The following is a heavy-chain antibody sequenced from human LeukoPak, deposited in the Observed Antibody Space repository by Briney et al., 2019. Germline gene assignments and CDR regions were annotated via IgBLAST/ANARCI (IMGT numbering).Heavy chain of an antibody. Sequence: SRTLSLTCTVSGGSISSGGYYWSWIRQHPGKGLEWIGYIYYSGSTYYNPSLKSRVTISVDTSKNQFSLKLSSVTAADTAVYYCARGRYFDWFEGPNWFDPWGQGTLVTVSS. CDR3: ARGRYFDWFEGPNWFDP. D-gene: IGHD3-9*01. CDR2: IYYSGST. V-gene: IGHV4-31*03. J-gene: IGHJ5*02. CDR1: GGSISSGGYY.